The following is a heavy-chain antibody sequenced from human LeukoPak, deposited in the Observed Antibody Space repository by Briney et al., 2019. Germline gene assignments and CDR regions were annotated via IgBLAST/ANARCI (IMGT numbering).Heavy chain of an antibody. CDR1: GYSFTSYW. Sequence: PGESLKISCKGSGYSFTSYWIGWVRQMPGKGLEWMGIIYPGDSDTRYSPSFQGQVTISADKSISTAYLQWSSLKASDTAMYYCARRRVNYYDSSGYYSDYFDYWGQGTLVTVSS. J-gene: IGHJ4*02. CDR3: ARRRVNYYDSSGYYSDYFDY. V-gene: IGHV5-51*01. D-gene: IGHD3-22*01. CDR2: IYPGDSDT.